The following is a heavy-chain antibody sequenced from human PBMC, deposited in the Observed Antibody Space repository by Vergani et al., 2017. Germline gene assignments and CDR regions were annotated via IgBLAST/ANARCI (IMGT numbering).Heavy chain of an antibody. D-gene: IGHD2-15*01. V-gene: IGHV1-69*01. J-gene: IGHJ5*02. Sequence: QVQLVQSGAEVKKPGSSVKVSCKASGGTFSSYAISWVRQAPGQGLEWMGGIIPIFGTANYAQKFQGRVTITADESTSTAYMELSSLRSEDTAVYYCARALYPSPAPSKPGLSGGSCYSPWGQGTPVTVSS. CDR1: GGTFSSYA. CDR3: ARALYPSPAPSKPGLSGGSCYSP. CDR2: IIPIFGTA.